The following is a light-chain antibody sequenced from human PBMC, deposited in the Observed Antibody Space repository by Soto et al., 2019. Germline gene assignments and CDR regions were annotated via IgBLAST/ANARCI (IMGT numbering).Light chain of an antibody. CDR3: QQRSDWPPVT. CDR2: GAS. J-gene: IGKJ4*01. CDR1: QSVRSNY. Sequence: EIVLTQSPGTLSLSPGEGASLSCRASQSVRSNYLAWYQQKPGQAPRLLIYGASSRATGIPDRFSGSGSGTDFTLTISRLESEDFAVYYCQQRSDWPPVTFGGGTKLEIK. V-gene: IGKV3D-20*02.